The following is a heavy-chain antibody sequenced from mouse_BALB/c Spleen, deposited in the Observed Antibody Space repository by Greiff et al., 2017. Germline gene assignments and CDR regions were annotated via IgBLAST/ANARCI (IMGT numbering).Heavy chain of an antibody. CDR1: GFDFSRYW. D-gene: IGHD2-5*01. V-gene: IGHV4-1*02. Sequence: EVKLLESGGGLVQPGGSLKLSCAASGFDFSRYWMSWVRQAPGKGLEWIGEINPDSSTINYTPSLKDKFIISRDNAKNTLYLQMSKVRSEDTALYYCARAYYSNYRYFDVWGAGTTVTVSS. CDR2: INPDSSTI. J-gene: IGHJ1*01. CDR3: ARAYYSNYRYFDV.